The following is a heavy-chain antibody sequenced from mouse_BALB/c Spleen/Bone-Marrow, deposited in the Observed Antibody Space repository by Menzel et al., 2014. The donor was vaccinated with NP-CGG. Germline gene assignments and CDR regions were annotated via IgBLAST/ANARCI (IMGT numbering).Heavy chain of an antibody. J-gene: IGHJ4*01. Sequence: HVQLQQSGAELGMPGASVKMSCKASGYTFTDNWIYWVKQRPGQGLEWIGAIDTSDSYTNFNQKFMGKASLTVDASSSTAYMQVSSLTSDDSAVYYCARGGHDFSLDYWGQGTSVTVSS. V-gene: IGHV1-69*01. D-gene: IGHD2-4*01. CDR2: IDTSDSYT. CDR3: ARGGHDFSLDY. CDR1: GYTFTDNW.